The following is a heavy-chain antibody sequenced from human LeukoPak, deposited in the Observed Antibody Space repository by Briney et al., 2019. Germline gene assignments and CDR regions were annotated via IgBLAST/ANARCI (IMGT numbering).Heavy chain of an antibody. CDR1: GYTFTSYG. V-gene: IGHV1-18*01. CDR2: ISADNGNT. CDR3: ARGEPPVFDY. Sequence: ASVKVSCKASGYTFTSYGISWVRQAPAQGLEWMGWISADNGNTNYAPTSPGRDTMTRDPSTSTAYMELRSLRSDDTAVYYCARGEPPVFDYSGQGTLVTVSS. D-gene: IGHD1-26*01. J-gene: IGHJ4*02.